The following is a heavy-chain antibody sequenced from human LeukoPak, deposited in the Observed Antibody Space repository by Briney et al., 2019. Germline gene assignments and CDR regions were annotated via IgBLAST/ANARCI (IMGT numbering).Heavy chain of an antibody. J-gene: IGHJ4*02. CDR3: ARVAVAGTSRHFDY. Sequence: SETLSLTCTVSGGSISSYDWSWIRQPPGKGLEWIGYIYYSGSTNYNPSLKSRVTISVDTSKNQFSLKLSSVTAADTAVYYCARVAVAGTSRHFDYWGQGTLVTVSS. CDR1: GGSISSYD. CDR2: IYYSGST. V-gene: IGHV4-59*01. D-gene: IGHD6-19*01.